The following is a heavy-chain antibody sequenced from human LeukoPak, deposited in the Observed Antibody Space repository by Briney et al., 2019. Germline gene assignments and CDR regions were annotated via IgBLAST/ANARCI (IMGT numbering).Heavy chain of an antibody. Sequence: GGSLRLSCAASGFTFSSYWMSWVRQAPGKGLEWVANIKQDGGEKYYVDSVKGRFTISRDNAKNTLFLQMNSLRAEDTAVYYCAKSGLSRFDYWGQGTLVTVSS. V-gene: IGHV3-7*03. CDR1: GFTFSSYW. J-gene: IGHJ4*02. CDR3: AKSGLSRFDY. D-gene: IGHD4/OR15-4a*01. CDR2: IKQDGGEK.